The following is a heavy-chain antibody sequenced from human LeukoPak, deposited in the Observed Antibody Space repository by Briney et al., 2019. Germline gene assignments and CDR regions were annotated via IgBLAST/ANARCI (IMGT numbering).Heavy chain of an antibody. J-gene: IGHJ4*02. Sequence: GGSLRLSCAASGFTFSSYWMSWVRQAPGKGLEWVSAISGSGSSTYYADSVKGRFTISRDNSKNTLYLQMNSLRAEDTAVYYCAKGLLAAAGFTLWGQGTLVTVSS. V-gene: IGHV3-23*01. CDR1: GFTFSSYW. D-gene: IGHD6-13*01. CDR2: ISGSGSST. CDR3: AKGLLAAAGFTL.